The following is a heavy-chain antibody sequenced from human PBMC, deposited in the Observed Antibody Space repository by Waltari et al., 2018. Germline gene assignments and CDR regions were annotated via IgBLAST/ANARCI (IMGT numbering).Heavy chain of an antibody. CDR2: IKEGGSEK. J-gene: IGHJ3*01. CDR1: GFTFSSHS. Sequence: EVQLEESGGALVQPGGSLRLSCAASGFTFSSHSMSWVRQAPGRGLEWVANIKEGGSEKSYVGSVTGRFTISRDDAKRSLHLQMNSLRSDDSAVYFCARVCDNNRCQTAFDVWGQGTMVTVSS. V-gene: IGHV3-7*01. CDR3: ARVCDNNRCQTAFDV. D-gene: IGHD1-20*01.